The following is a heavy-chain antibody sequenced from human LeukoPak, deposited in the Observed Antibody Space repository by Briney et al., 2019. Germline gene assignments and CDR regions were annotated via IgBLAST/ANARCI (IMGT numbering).Heavy chain of an antibody. CDR2: ISSHTGDT. Sequence: ASVRVSCKASGYVFTSYGISWVRQAPGQGLEWMGWISSHTGDTRYAQRFQDRVTMTTDISATTAYLDLRSLRFDDTAVYYCARDVRRLQLSTYFFDFWGQGTLSASP. D-gene: IGHD4-17*01. CDR3: ARDVRRLQLSTYFFDF. J-gene: IGHJ4*02. CDR1: GYVFTSYG. V-gene: IGHV1-18*01.